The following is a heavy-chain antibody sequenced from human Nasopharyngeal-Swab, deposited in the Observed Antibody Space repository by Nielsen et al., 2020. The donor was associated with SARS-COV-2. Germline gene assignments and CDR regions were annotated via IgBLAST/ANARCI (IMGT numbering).Heavy chain of an antibody. CDR2: INSDGSST. V-gene: IGHV3-74*01. CDR1: GFTFSSYA. D-gene: IGHD1-26*01. CDR3: TRAGSYRFDY. Sequence: LSLTCAASGFTFSSYAMSWVRQAPGKGLVWVSRINSDGSSTSYADSVRGRFTISRDNAKNTLYLQMNSLTVEDSAVYFCTRAGSYRFDYWGQGTLVTVSS. J-gene: IGHJ4*02.